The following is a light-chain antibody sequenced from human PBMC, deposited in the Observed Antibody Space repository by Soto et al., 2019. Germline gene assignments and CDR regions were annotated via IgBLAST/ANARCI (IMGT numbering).Light chain of an antibody. CDR2: GAS. V-gene: IGKV3-20*01. Sequence: EIVLTQSPGTLSLSPGERATLSCRASQSVSSSYLAWYQQKPRQAPRLLIYGASSRATGIPDRFSGSGSGTDFTLTISRMEPEDFAVYYCQHYGSSWTFGQGTKVDIK. CDR1: QSVSSSY. CDR3: QHYGSSWT. J-gene: IGKJ1*01.